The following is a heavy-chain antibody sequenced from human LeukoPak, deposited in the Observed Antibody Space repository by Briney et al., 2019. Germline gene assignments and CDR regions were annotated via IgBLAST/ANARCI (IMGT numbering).Heavy chain of an antibody. D-gene: IGHD6-13*01. Sequence: ASVKVSCKASGYTFTSYAMHWVRQAPGQRLEWMGWINAGNGNTKYSQKFQGRVTITRDTSASTAYMELSNLRSEDTAVYYCASGAAGMRTFDYWGQGTLVTVSS. CDR3: ASGAAGMRTFDY. V-gene: IGHV1-3*01. CDR2: INAGNGNT. J-gene: IGHJ4*02. CDR1: GYTFTSYA.